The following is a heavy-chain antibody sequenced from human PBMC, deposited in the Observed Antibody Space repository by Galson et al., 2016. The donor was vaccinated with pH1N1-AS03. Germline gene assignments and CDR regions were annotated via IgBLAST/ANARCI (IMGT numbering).Heavy chain of an antibody. CDR1: GFVFSTSA. D-gene: IGHD3-3*01. J-gene: IGHJ4*02. CDR3: VKGGGYSHGFLEYYFDS. Sequence: SLRLSCAASGFVFSTSAIHWVRQSPGKGLEWVAFIRYDESIKNYGDSVKGRFSISRDNPTNTVYLEMNTLRPEDTAVYYCVKGGGYSHGFLEYYFDSWGQGTLATVSS. V-gene: IGHV3-30*02. CDR2: IRYDESIK.